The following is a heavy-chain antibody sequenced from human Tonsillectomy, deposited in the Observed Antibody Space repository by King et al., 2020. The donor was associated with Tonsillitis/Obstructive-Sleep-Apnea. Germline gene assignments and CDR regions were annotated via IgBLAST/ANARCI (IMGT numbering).Heavy chain of an antibody. D-gene: IGHD1/OR15-1a*01. V-gene: IGHV4-59*08. J-gene: IGHJ4*02. CDR2: IYYSGST. CDR3: ARLPASYGRTFDY. Sequence: QLQESGPGLVKPSETLSLTCTVSGGSIDSYYWNWIRQPPGKGLEWIGYIYYSGSTNYNPSLKSRVTISIDTSKNQFSLKLSSVTAADTAVYYCARLPASYGRTFDYWGQGSLVTVSS. CDR1: GGSIDSYY.